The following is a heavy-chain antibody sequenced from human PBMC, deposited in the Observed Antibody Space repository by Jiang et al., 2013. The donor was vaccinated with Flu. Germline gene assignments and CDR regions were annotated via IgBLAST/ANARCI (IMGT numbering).Heavy chain of an antibody. CDR3: ARDPPRGWYFDL. Sequence: EWVANIKQDGSEKYYVDSVKGRFTISRDNAKNSLYLQMNSLRAEDTAVYYCARDPPRGWYFDLWGRGTLVTVSS. CDR2: IKQDGSEK. V-gene: IGHV3-7*03. J-gene: IGHJ2*01.